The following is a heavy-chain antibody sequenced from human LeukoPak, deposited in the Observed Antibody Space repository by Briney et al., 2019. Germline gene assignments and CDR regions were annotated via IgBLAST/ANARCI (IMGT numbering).Heavy chain of an antibody. V-gene: IGHV3-53*01. D-gene: IGHD3-22*01. J-gene: IGHJ4*02. CDR2: IYSGGST. Sequence: PGGSLRLSCAASGFTVSSYYMSWVRQAPGKGLEWVSIIYSGGSTHYADSVKGRFTISRDNSKNTLYLQMNSLRAEDTVVYYCARGLNTYDSSGFYFFWGQGTLVTVSS. CDR3: ARGLNTYDSSGFYFF. CDR1: GFTVSSYY.